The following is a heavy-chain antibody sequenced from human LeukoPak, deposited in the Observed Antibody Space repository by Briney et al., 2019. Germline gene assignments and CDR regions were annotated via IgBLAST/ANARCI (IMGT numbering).Heavy chain of an antibody. CDR1: GXTFSNYW. Sequence: GGSLRLSCAASGXTFSNYWMIWVRQAPGKGLEWVANIQQDGGQKRYADSVRGRFTVSRDNAQTSLYLHMNSLRAEDTAVYYCARASNPWLQLSWGQGTLVTVSS. D-gene: IGHD5-24*01. CDR2: IQQDGGQK. V-gene: IGHV3-7*05. J-gene: IGHJ4*02. CDR3: ARASNPWLQLS.